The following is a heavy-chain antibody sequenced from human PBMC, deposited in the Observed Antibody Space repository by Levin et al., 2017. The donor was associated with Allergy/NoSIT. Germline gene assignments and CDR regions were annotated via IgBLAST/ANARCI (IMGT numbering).Heavy chain of an antibody. CDR3: ARLFDGSNM. CDR1: GGTFSNYA. D-gene: IGHD2-21*01. J-gene: IGHJ3*02. V-gene: IGHV1-69*01. CDR2: IIPIFDTT. Sequence: TGESLKISCKASGGTFSNYAVSWVRRAPGQGLEYMGGIIPIFDTTKYAQKFQGRLTITADESTGTVYMELTSLRSEDTALYYCARLFDGSNMWGQGTLITVSS.